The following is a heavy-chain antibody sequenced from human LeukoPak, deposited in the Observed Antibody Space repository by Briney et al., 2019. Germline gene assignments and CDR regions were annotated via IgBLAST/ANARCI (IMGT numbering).Heavy chain of an antibody. CDR3: AREDWELLDAFDI. CDR1: GGSISNYY. Sequence: SETLSLTCAVSGGSISNYYWSWIRQPPGKGLEWIGYGYYSGSTFYSPSLKSRVSISVDTSRNQFSLKLSSVTAADTAVYFCAREDWELLDAFDIWGQGAWSPSLQ. J-gene: IGHJ3*02. CDR2: GYYSGST. V-gene: IGHV4-59*01. D-gene: IGHD1-26*01.